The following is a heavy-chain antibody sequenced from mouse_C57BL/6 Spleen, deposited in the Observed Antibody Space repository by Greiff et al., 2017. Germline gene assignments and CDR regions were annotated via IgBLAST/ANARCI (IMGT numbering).Heavy chain of an antibody. J-gene: IGHJ1*03. CDR3: ARWGGNYVGYFDV. V-gene: IGHV1-80*01. CDR2: IYPGDGDT. CDR1: GYAFSSYW. Sequence: SGASVKISCKASGYAFSSYWMNWVKQRPGKGLEWIGQIYPGDGDTNYNGKFKGKATLTADKSSSTAYMQLSSLTSEDSAVYFCARWGGNYVGYFDVWGTGTTVTVSS. D-gene: IGHD2-1*01.